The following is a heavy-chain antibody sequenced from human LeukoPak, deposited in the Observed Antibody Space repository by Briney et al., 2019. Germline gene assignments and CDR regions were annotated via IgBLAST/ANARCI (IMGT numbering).Heavy chain of an antibody. V-gene: IGHV4-34*01. Sequence: LETLSLTCAVYGGSFSGYYWSWIRQPPGKGLEWIGEINHSGSTNYNPSLKSRVTISVDTSKNQFSLKLSSVTAADTAVYYCARGPYCSGGSCYPAPYYYYGMDVWGQGTTVTVSS. CDR1: GGSFSGYY. CDR3: ARGPYCSGGSCYPAPYYYYGMDV. J-gene: IGHJ6*02. CDR2: INHSGST. D-gene: IGHD2-15*01.